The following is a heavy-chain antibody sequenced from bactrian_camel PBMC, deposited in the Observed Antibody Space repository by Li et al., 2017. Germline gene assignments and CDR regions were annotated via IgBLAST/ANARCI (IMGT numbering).Heavy chain of an antibody. V-gene: IGHV3S1*01. D-gene: IGHD1*01. Sequence: QVQLVESGGGLVQPGGSLRLSCAASGFIFSIAWMHWVRQAPGKGLEWVSAINSGSGTTYYSDSVKGRFTISRDNAKSTVYLQMNSLKSEDTALYYCAAALIEAVTSADFQYWGQGTQVTVS. CDR3: AAALIEAVTSADFQY. CDR1: GFIFSIAW. CDR2: INSGSGTT. J-gene: IGHJ4*01.